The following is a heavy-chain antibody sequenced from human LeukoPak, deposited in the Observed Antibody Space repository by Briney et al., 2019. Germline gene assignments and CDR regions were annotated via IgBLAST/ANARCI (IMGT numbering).Heavy chain of an antibody. CDR2: ISGSGGST. CDR1: GFTFSSYG. J-gene: IGHJ4*02. V-gene: IGHV3-23*01. Sequence: PGGTLRLSCAASGFTFSSYGMSWVRQAPGKGLEWVSAISGSGGSTYYADSVKGRFTISRDNSKNTLYLQMNSLRAEDTAVYYCAQDRAWIEFYFWGQGTLVTVSS. D-gene: IGHD5-12*01. CDR3: AQDRAWIEFYF.